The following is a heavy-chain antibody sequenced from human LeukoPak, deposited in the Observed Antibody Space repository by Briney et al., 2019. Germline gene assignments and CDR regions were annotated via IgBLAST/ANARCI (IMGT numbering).Heavy chain of an antibody. J-gene: IGHJ4*02. D-gene: IGHD4-17*01. CDR1: GFSFISYG. Sequence: GGFLRLSCAASGFSFISYGMHWVRQAPGKGLEWVGVISDDGRSKDYADSVKGRFTISRDNSKATLYLQMNSLRAEDTAVYYCAKRPSDYGDYVSYFDYWGQGTLVTVSS. CDR2: ISDDGRSK. V-gene: IGHV3-30*18. CDR3: AKRPSDYGDYVSYFDY.